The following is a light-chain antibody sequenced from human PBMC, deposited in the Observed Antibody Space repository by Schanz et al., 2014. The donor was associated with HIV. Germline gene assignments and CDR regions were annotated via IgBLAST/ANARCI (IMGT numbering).Light chain of an antibody. CDR3: QQSYRTPGA. J-gene: IGKJ1*01. Sequence: DIQLTQSPPSLSASVGDRVIITCRASQSIGSHLNWYQHKPGKAPNLLIYAASSLQSGFPSRFSGSGSGTDFTLTITNLQPEDFATYYCQQSYRTPGAFGQGTKVEI. CDR1: QSIGSH. V-gene: IGKV1-39*01. CDR2: AAS.